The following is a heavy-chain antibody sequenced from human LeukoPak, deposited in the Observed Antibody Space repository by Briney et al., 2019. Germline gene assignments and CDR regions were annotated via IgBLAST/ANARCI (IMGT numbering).Heavy chain of an antibody. CDR3: ARERQDTVIHSGAFDI. Sequence: GGSLRLSCAASGFTFSNYFKHWVRQAPGKGLEWVADIASDGSHTFYVESVKGRFTISRDNSKNTLYLQMNSLRAEDTAVYFCARERQDTVIHSGAFDIWGQGTMVTVSS. D-gene: IGHD2-21*02. CDR1: GFTFSNYF. V-gene: IGHV3-30*04. J-gene: IGHJ3*02. CDR2: IASDGSHT.